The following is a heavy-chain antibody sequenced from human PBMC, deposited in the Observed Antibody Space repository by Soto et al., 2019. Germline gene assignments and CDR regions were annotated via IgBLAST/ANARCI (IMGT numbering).Heavy chain of an antibody. J-gene: IGHJ6*02. CDR1: GYTFTSYY. CDR3: ARPIPRAAAAYYFYYGMDV. CDR2: INPSGGST. V-gene: IGHV1-46*01. Sequence: ASVKVSCKASGYTFTSYYMHWVRQAPGQGLEWMGIINPSGGSTSYAQKFQGRVTMTRDTSTSTVYMELSSLRSEDTAVYYCARPIPRAAAAYYFYYGMDVCGQGTKVTVSS. D-gene: IGHD6-13*01.